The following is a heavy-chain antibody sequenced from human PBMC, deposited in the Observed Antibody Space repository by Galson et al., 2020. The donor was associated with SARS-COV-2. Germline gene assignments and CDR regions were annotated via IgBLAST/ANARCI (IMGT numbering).Heavy chain of an antibody. CDR1: GGSISSYY. V-gene: IGHV4-59*01. CDR3: ARDGEETGTTLFDY. CDR2: IYYSGST. J-gene: IGHJ4*02. D-gene: IGHD1-1*01. Sequence: SETLSLTCTVSGGSISSYYWSWIRQPPGKGLEWIGYIYYSGSTNYNPSLKSRVTISVDTSKNQFSLKPSSVTAADTAVYYCARDGEETGTTLFDYWGQGTLVTVSS.